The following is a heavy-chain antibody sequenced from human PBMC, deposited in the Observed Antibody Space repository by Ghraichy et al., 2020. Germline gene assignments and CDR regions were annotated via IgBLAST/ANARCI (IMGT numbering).Heavy chain of an antibody. J-gene: IGHJ4*02. V-gene: IGHV4-39*07. CDR3: ARTEDC. D-gene: IGHD2-15*01. CDR1: GGSINSDSEY. CDR2: IYYDGTT. Sequence: SETLSLTCSVSGGSINSDSEYWGWIRQPPGKGLEWIGRIYYDGTTYYNPSLESRVTLSLDTSKNQFSLYLNSVTAADTAVYYCARTEDCWGQGMLVTVSS.